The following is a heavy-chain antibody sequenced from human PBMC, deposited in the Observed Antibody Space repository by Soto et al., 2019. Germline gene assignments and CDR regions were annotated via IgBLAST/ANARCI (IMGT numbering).Heavy chain of an antibody. Sequence: GGSLRLSCATSGLTFSNYAMSWVRQAPGGGLEWVSSMSGSSSTTYYADSVKGRFTISRDRSKNTLYLQMSSLRAEDTALYYCAKNQERELPRVIDFWGQGTLVTVPQ. V-gene: IGHV3-23*01. CDR2: MSGSSSTT. D-gene: IGHD1-7*01. CDR3: AKNQERELPRVIDF. J-gene: IGHJ4*02. CDR1: GLTFSNYA.